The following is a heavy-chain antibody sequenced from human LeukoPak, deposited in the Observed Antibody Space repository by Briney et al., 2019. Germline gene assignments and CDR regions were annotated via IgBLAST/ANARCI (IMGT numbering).Heavy chain of an antibody. Sequence: SVKVSCKASGGTFSSYAISWVRQAPGQGLEWMGRIIPILGIANYAQKFQGRVTITADESTSTAYMELSSLRSEDTAVYYCARMVGQGYWGQGTLVTVSS. V-gene: IGHV1-69*04. J-gene: IGHJ4*02. CDR3: ARMVGQGY. CDR1: GGTFSSYA. CDR2: IIPILGIA. D-gene: IGHD3-10*01.